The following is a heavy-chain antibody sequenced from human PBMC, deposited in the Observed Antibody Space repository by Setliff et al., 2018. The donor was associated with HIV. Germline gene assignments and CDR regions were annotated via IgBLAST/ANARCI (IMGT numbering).Heavy chain of an antibody. CDR2: IYHSGST. J-gene: IGHJ3*02. CDR1: GGSISSSSYY. V-gene: IGHV4-39*07. Sequence: PSETLSLTCTVSGGSISSSSYYWGWIRQPPGKGLEWIGNIYHSGSTFYNPSLKSRVTTSVDTSKNQFSLKLRSVTAADTAVYYCARGYGHIVEVIASDAFDIWGQGIMVTVSS. CDR3: ARGYGHIVEVIASDAFDI. D-gene: IGHD2-21*01.